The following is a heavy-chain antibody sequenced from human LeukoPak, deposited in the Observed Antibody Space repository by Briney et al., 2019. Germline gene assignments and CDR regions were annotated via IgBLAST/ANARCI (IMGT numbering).Heavy chain of an antibody. CDR1: GGTSNTYT. CDR2: IIPLFRTP. V-gene: IGHV1-69*05. CDR3: ARVDRSYFYLDV. Sequence: VASVKVSCKASGGTSNTYTITWVRQAPGQVLEWMGGIIPLFRTPNYAQKFQGRVTITTDESTSTAYMELSSLKSEDTAIYYCARVDRSYFYLDVWGKGTTVTVSS. J-gene: IGHJ6*03.